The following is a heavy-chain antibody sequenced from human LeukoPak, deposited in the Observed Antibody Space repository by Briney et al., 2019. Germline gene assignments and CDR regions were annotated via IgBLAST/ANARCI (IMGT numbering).Heavy chain of an antibody. Sequence: AETLSLTCTLSGVSMNCHYWRWIRQPAGRGREWMGRIFTSGSTNYHPSLKTRVPISRDTHKNQLSLNLLSDTAADTAVYYCAGSPDDYFVYWGQGTLVTVSS. V-gene: IGHV4-4*07. CDR3: AGSPDDYFVY. CDR1: GVSMNCHY. CDR2: IFTSGST. J-gene: IGHJ4*02.